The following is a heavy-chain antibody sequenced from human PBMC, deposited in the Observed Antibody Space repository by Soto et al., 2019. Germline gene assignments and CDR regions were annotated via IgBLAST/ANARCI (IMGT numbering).Heavy chain of an antibody. V-gene: IGHV3-30-3*01. D-gene: IGHD2-2*01. CDR3: ARDLLLIRVWRRRYRGTPSNCSSTSCYVLYYYYGMDV. CDR1: GFTFSSYA. J-gene: IGHJ6*02. CDR2: ISYDGSNK. Sequence: QVQLVESGGGVVQPGRSLRLSCAASGFTFSSYAMHWVRQAPGKGLEWVAVISYDGSNKYYADSVKGRFTISRDNSKNTLYLQMNSLRAEDTAVYYCARDLLLIRVWRRRYRGTPSNCSSTSCYVLYYYYGMDVWGQGTTVTVS.